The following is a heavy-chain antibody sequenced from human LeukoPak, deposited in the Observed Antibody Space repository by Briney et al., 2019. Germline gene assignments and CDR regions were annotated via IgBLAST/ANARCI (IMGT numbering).Heavy chain of an antibody. CDR1: GGSISSGGYS. V-gene: IGHV4-30-2*01. D-gene: IGHD3-10*01. Sequence: PSQTLSLTCAVSGGSISSGGYSWSWIRQPPGKGLEWIGYIYHSGSTYYNPSLKSRVTISVDRSKNRFSLKLSSVTAADTAVYYCARAQYYYGSGSYFDYWGQGTLVTVSS. CDR2: IYHSGST. J-gene: IGHJ4*02. CDR3: ARAQYYYGSGSYFDY.